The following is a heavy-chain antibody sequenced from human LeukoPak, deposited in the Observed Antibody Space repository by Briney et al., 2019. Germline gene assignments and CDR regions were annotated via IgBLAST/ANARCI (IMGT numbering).Heavy chain of an antibody. CDR3: ARDSGGLVGITIKAFVI. Sequence: PGGSLRLSCAASGFTFSSYSMNWVRQAPGKGLEWVSYISSSSSTIYYADSVKGRFTISRDNAKNSLYLQMNSLRAEDTAVYYCARDSGGLVGITIKAFVIWGQGTMVTVSS. D-gene: IGHD3-10*01. J-gene: IGHJ3*02. CDR2: ISSSSSTI. V-gene: IGHV3-48*01. CDR1: GFTFSSYS.